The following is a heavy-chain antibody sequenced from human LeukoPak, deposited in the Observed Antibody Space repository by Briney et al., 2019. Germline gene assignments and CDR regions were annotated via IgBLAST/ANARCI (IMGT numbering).Heavy chain of an antibody. V-gene: IGHV3-7*01. J-gene: IGHJ6*03. CDR3: ARDRLEMATNRYMDV. CDR2: IKQDGSEK. D-gene: IGHD5-24*01. Sequence: PGESLRLSCAASGFTFSSYWMSWVRQAPGKGLEWVANIKQDGSEKYYVDSVKGRFTISRDNAKNSLYLQMNSLRAEDTAVYYCARDRLEMATNRYMDVWGKGTTVTVSS. CDR1: GFTFSSYW.